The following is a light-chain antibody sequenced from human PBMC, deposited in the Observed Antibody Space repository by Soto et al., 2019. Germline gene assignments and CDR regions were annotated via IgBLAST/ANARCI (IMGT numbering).Light chain of an antibody. CDR2: DAS. V-gene: IGKV1-5*01. CDR3: QQYNTYSYT. Sequence: DIQMTQSPSTLSASVGDRVTITCRVSQRVSSWLAWYQQKPGKAPKLLIYDASNLESGDPSRFSGSGSWTEFTLTISSLQADDFATYYSQQYNTYSYTFGQWTKLDIK. J-gene: IGKJ2*01. CDR1: QRVSSW.